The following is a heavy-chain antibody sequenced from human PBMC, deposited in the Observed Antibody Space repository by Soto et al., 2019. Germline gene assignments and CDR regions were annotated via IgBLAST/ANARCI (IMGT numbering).Heavy chain of an antibody. Sequence: ASVQVSCKASGFTFSTYYMHWVRQAPGQGLEWMGLINPSGESKWYAQKFQGRVTITRDTSTSTLYMDLSSLKYEDTAGYYWARDNSQNYGTQVGVTAAWWCDPSGQGSLVPVCS. CDR1: GFTFSTYY. J-gene: IGHJ5*02. D-gene: IGHD2-15*01. V-gene: IGHV1-46*01. CDR2: INPSGESK. CDR3: ARDNSQNYGTQVGVTAAWWCDP.